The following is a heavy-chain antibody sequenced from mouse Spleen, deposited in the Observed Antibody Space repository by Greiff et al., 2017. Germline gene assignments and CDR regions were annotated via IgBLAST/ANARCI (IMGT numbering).Heavy chain of an antibody. CDR1: GYTFTSYW. J-gene: IGHJ4*01. CDR3: AREEMGSRAMDY. Sequence: QVQLQQPGAELVRPGSSVKLSCKASGYTFTSYWMDWVKQRPGQGLEWIGNIYPSDSETHYNQKFKDKATLTVDKSSSTAYMQLSSLTSEDSAAYYCAREEMGSRAMDYWGQGTSVTVSS. D-gene: IGHD2-3*01. V-gene: IGHV1-61*01. CDR2: IYPSDSET.